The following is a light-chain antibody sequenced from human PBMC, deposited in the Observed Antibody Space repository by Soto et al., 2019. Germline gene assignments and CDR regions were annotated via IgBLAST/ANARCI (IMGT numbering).Light chain of an antibody. J-gene: IGKJ1*01. CDR3: QQYFEWPPMT. CDR1: ETVATN. CDR2: GAS. Sequence: IGVTQSPATLSLSPGERATLSCWASETVATNLAWYQQKPGQAPRLLISGASTRAAGISDRFRGSGSGTEFTLTISSLRSEDSAIYYCQQYFEWPPMTFGQGTKVDIK. V-gene: IGKV3-15*01.